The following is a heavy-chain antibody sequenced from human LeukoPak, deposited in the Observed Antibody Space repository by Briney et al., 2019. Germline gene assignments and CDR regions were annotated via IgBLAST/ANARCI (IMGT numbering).Heavy chain of an antibody. CDR3: ARESNYHGSGTGWFDP. CDR1: GGSISSSTYY. V-gene: IGHV4-39*07. J-gene: IGHJ5*02. CDR2: IYYSGST. Sequence: PSETLSLTCTVSGGSISSSTYYWGWNRQPPGKGLEWIGYIYYSGSTYYNPSLKSRVTISVDTSKNQFSLKLSSVTAADTAVYYCARESNYHGSGTGWFDPWGQGTLVTVSS. D-gene: IGHD3-10*01.